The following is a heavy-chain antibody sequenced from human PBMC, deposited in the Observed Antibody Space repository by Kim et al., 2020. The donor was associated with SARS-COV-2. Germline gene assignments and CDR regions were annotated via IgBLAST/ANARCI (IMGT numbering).Heavy chain of an antibody. Sequence: AASVKGRLTISRDESENTLYLQMNSLRAEDTAVYYCARAHSGSYYNAFDYWGQGTLVTVSS. J-gene: IGHJ4*02. V-gene: IGHV3-30*01. D-gene: IGHD1-26*01. CDR3: ARAHSGSYYNAFDY.